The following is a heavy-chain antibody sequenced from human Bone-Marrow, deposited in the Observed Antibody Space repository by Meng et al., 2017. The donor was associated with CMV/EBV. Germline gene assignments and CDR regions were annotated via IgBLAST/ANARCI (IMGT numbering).Heavy chain of an antibody. V-gene: IGHV3-21*01. CDR1: GFTFSSYS. J-gene: IGHJ4*02. CDR2: ISSSSSYI. D-gene: IGHD2-2*02. CDR3: ARALGYCRSTSCYTFDY. Sequence: GESLKISCAASGFTFSSYSMNWVRQAPGKGLEWVSSISSSSSYIYYADSVKGRFTISRDNAKNSLYLQMNSLSAEDTAVYYCARALGYCRSTSCYTFDYWGLGTLVTVSS.